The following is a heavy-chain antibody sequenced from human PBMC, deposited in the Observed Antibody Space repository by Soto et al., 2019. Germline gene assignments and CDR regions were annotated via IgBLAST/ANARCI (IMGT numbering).Heavy chain of an antibody. CDR3: ARGMTTVTTLDY. V-gene: IGHV4-30-2*01. CDR1: GGSISSGGYS. Sequence: TLSLTCAFSGGSISSGGYSWSWIRQPPGKGLEWIGYIYHSGSTYYNPSLKSRVTISVDRSKNQFSLKLSSVTAADTAVYYCARGMTTVTTLDYWGQGTLVTVSS. CDR2: IYHSGST. D-gene: IGHD4-4*01. J-gene: IGHJ4*02.